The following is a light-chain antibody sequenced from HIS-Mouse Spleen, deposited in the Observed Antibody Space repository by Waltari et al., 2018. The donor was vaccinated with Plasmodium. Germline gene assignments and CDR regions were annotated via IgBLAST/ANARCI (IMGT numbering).Light chain of an antibody. Sequence: EIVLTQSPGTLSLSPGERATLSCRASQSVSTSHLAWYQQKPGQAPRLLILGASSRATGIPDRVSGSGSGTDFTLTISRLEPEDFAVYYCQQYGSSPITFVQGTRLEIK. CDR3: QQYGSSPIT. CDR2: GAS. CDR1: QSVSTSH. V-gene: IGKV3-20*01. J-gene: IGKJ5*01.